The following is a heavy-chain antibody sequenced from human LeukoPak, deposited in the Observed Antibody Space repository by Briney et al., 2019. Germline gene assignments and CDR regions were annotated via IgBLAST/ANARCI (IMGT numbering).Heavy chain of an antibody. CDR3: ARVSGSSGYLVPDR. CDR2: ISSNGGST. Sequence: GGSLRLSCAASGFTFSSYAMHWVRQAPGKGLEYVSAISSNGGSTYYANSVKGRFTISRDNSKNTLYLQMGSLRAEDMAVYYCARVSGSSGYLVPDRWGQGTLVTVSS. J-gene: IGHJ4*02. D-gene: IGHD3-22*01. CDR1: GFTFSSYA. V-gene: IGHV3-64*01.